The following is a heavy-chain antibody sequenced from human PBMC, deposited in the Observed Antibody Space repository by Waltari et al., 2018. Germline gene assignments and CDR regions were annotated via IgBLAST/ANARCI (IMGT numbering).Heavy chain of an antibody. CDR2: IIPILGIA. J-gene: IGHJ4*02. CDR3: AREQLAARPFDY. Sequence: QVQLVQSGAEVKKPGSSVKVSCKASGGTFSSYTISWVRQAPGQGLEWMGRIIPILGIANHAQKFPGRVTITADKSTSTAYMELSSLRSEDTAVYYCAREQLAARPFDYWGQGTLVTVSS. CDR1: GGTFSSYT. V-gene: IGHV1-69*08. D-gene: IGHD6-6*01.